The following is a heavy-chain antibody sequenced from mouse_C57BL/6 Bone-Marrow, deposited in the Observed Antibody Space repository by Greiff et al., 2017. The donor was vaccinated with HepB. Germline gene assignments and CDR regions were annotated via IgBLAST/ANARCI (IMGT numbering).Heavy chain of an antibody. V-gene: IGHV1-4*01. CDR3: ARSPIYDGYYGYFDV. D-gene: IGHD2-3*01. CDR2: INPSSGYT. J-gene: IGHJ1*03. Sequence: QVQLQQSGAELARPGASVKMSCKASGYTFTSYTMYWVKQRPGQGLEWIGYINPSSGYTKYHQKFKDKATLSADKSSSKAYMQLSSLTSEDSAVYDCARSPIYDGYYGYFDVWGTGTTVTVSS. CDR1: GYTFTSYT.